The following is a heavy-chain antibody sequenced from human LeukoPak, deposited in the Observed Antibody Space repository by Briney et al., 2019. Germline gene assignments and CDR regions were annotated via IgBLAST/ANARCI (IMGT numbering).Heavy chain of an antibody. CDR1: GYTFSTFA. CDR2: INTNTGNP. J-gene: IGHJ3*02. V-gene: IGHV7-4-1*02. Sequence: ASVKVSCKASGYTFSTFAINWVRQAPGQGLEWMGWINTNTGNPMYAQGFTGRFVFSLDTSVTTAYLQISSLKTEDTAVYYCARALRYCSSTSCYPDAFDIWGQGTMVTVSS. CDR3: ARALRYCSSTSCYPDAFDI. D-gene: IGHD2-2*01.